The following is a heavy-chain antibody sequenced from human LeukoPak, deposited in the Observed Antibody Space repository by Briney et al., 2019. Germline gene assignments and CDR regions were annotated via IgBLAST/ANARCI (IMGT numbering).Heavy chain of an antibody. CDR3: ARVGHSVWYYYDSSGFFDY. J-gene: IGHJ4*02. D-gene: IGHD3-22*01. CDR2: IYYSGST. CDR1: GGSISSYY. V-gene: IGHV4-59*01. Sequence: SETLSLTCTASGGSISSYYWSWIRQPPGKGLEWIGYIYYSGSTNYNPSLKSRVTISVDTSKNQFSLKLSSVTAADTAVYYCARVGHSVWYYYDSSGFFDYWGQGTLVTVSS.